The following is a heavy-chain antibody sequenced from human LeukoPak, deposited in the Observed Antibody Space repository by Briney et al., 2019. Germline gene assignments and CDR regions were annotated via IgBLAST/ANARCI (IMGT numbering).Heavy chain of an antibody. CDR3: AVSIAAAGTEGYFDY. D-gene: IGHD6-13*01. V-gene: IGHV4-59*01. J-gene: IGHJ4*02. CDR2: IYYSGST. Sequence: SETLSLTCTVSGSSISSYYWSWIRQPPGKGLEWIGYIYYSGSTNYNPSLKSRVTISVDTSKNQFSLKLSSVTAADTAVYYCAVSIAAAGTEGYFDYWGQGTLVTVSS. CDR1: GSSISSYY.